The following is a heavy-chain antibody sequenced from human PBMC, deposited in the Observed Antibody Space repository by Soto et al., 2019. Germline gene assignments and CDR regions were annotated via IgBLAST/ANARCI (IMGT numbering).Heavy chain of an antibody. Sequence: GGSLRLSCAASGFTFTSAWMSWVRQAPGKGLEWVGRIKSKTDGGTTDYAAPVRGRFTNSRDDSKNTLYVQLNSLRTEDTAVYYCTTVSILPPLSHWGQGTLVPVSS. V-gene: IGHV3-15*01. CDR3: TTVSILPPLSH. D-gene: IGHD3-3*02. CDR2: IKSKTDGGTT. CDR1: GFTFTSAW. J-gene: IGHJ4*02.